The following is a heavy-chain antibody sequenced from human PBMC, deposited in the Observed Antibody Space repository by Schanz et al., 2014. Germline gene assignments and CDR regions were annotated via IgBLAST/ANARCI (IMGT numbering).Heavy chain of an antibody. CDR1: GFTFSNHG. J-gene: IGHJ4*02. D-gene: IGHD3-3*01. Sequence: EVQLLESGGGLVQPGGSLRLSCAASGFTFSNHGMNWVRQAPGKGLEWVANIKQDGSEKYYVDSVKGRFTISRDNAKNSLYLQMNSLTAEDTAVYYCARGVRIDYWGQGTLVTVSS. V-gene: IGHV3-7*01. CDR3: ARGVRIDY. CDR2: IKQDGSEK.